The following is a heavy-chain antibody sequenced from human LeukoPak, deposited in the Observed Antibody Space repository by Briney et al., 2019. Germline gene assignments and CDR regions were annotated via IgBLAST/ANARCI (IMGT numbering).Heavy chain of an antibody. CDR1: GFTVSSNY. Sequence: GGSLRLSCAASGFTVSSNYMSWVRQAPGKGLEWVSVIYSGGSTYYADSVKGRFTITRDNSKNTLYLQMNSLRAEDTAVYYCARASSILIDYWGQGTLVTVSS. D-gene: IGHD6-19*01. CDR3: ARASSILIDY. J-gene: IGHJ4*02. V-gene: IGHV3-66*01. CDR2: IYSGGST.